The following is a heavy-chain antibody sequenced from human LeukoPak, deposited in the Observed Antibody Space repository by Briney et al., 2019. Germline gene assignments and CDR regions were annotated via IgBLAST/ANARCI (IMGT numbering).Heavy chain of an antibody. CDR3: AKDILAAGLFFDY. D-gene: IGHD6-13*01. J-gene: IGHJ4*02. Sequence: GGSLRLSCVASGFTFSDYYMGWIRQAPGKGLEWVSYIDMSGTTIYYADSVKGRFTISRDNAKNSLFLQMNSLRAEDTAVYYCAKDILAAGLFFDYWGQGALVTVSS. CDR1: GFTFSDYY. V-gene: IGHV3-11*01. CDR2: IDMSGTTI.